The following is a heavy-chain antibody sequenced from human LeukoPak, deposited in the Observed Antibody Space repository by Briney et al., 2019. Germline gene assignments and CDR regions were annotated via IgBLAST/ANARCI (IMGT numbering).Heavy chain of an antibody. CDR3: ARRAMIAVATPAVDY. Sequence: PGHSLRLSCAASGFTFDEYGMSWVRQTPGKGLEWVAGIDWNGGSTGYADSVKGRFTISRNNAKNSLYLQMNSLRAEDTALYYCARRAMIAVATPAVDYWGQGTLVTVSS. V-gene: IGHV3-20*04. CDR1: GFTFDEYG. CDR2: IDWNGGST. D-gene: IGHD3-22*01. J-gene: IGHJ4*02.